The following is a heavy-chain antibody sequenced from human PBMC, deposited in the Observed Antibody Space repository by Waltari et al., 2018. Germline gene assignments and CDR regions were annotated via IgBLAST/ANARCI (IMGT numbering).Heavy chain of an antibody. D-gene: IGHD3-16*01. CDR1: GFTFSSYA. Sequence: EVQLVESRGGLVQPGGSLRLSCAASGFTFSSYAMSWVRQAPGKGLWWVSALSGRWGRTYYAAAGKGRFTIARDNSKNTLYMPVNSLRAGETAGYYCAKEFGAGLRRFDYWGQGTLVTVSS. V-gene: IGHV3-23*04. CDR3: AKEFGAGLRRFDY. J-gene: IGHJ4*02. CDR2: LSGRWGRT.